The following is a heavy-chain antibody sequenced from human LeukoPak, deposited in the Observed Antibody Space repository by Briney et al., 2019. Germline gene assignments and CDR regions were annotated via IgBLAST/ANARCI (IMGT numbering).Heavy chain of an antibody. Sequence: GGSLRLSCAASGFTFSSYEMNWVRQAPGKGLEWVSYISSSGTTIYYADSVKGRFTIARDNARNALYLQMNSLRAEDTADYYCAGGVALDYWGQGTLLTVPS. V-gene: IGHV3-48*03. D-gene: IGHD5-12*01. J-gene: IGHJ4*02. CDR1: GFTFSSYE. CDR3: AGGVALDY. CDR2: ISSSGTTI.